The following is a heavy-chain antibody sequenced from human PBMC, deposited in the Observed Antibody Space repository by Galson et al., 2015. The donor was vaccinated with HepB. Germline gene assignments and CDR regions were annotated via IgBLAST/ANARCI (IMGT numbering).Heavy chain of an antibody. Sequence: SLRLSCAASGFTFNSYTMHWVRQAPGKGLEWVSYISSSGRTIYYADSVKGRFTISRDNAKKSLYLQMNSLRAEDTAVYYCARMATVRKIATRPFDYYYYMDVWGKGATVTVSS. CDR3: ARMATVRKIATRPFDYYYYMDV. J-gene: IGHJ6*03. V-gene: IGHV3-48*01. D-gene: IGHD6-6*01. CDR1: GFTFNSYT. CDR2: ISSSGRTI.